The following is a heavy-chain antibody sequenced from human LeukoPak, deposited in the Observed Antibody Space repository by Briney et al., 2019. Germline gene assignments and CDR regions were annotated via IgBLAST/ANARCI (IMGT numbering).Heavy chain of an antibody. D-gene: IGHD4-17*01. CDR3: ARSKYGDYAYYFDY. V-gene: IGHV4-59*01. CDR2: IYYSGST. J-gene: IGHJ4*02. Sequence: PSETLSLTCTVSGGSISSYYWSWIRQPPGKGLEWIGYIYYSGSTNYNPSLKSRVTISVDTSKNQSSLKLSSVTAADTAVYYCARSKYGDYAYYFDYWGQGTLVTVSS. CDR1: GGSISSYY.